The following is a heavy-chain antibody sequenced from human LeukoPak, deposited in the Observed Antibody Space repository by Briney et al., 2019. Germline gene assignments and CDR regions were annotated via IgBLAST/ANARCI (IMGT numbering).Heavy chain of an antibody. V-gene: IGHV1-2*02. J-gene: IGHJ5*02. CDR1: GYTFTSYD. CDR3: ARERDTYS. CDR2: INPNNGGT. Sequence: EASVKVSCKASGYTFTSYDINWVRQAPGQGFEWMGWINPNNGGTFYAQKFQGRVTLTRDTSISTAYMELSRLTSDDTAVYYCARERDTYSWGQGTLVTVSS. D-gene: IGHD2-21*01.